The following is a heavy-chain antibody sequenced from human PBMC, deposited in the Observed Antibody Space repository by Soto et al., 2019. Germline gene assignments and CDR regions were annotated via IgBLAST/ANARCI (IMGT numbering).Heavy chain of an antibody. CDR3: ERGVDYTSVHWFDP. CDR1: GFTFSSYE. CDR2: ISSSGSTI. D-gene: IGHD4-4*01. V-gene: IGHV3-48*03. J-gene: IGHJ5*02. Sequence: GGSLRLSCAASGFTFSSYEMNWVRQAPGKGLEWVSYISSSGSTIYYADSVKGRFTISRDNAKNSLYLQMNSLRAEDTDVYYCERGVDYTSVHWFDPWGQGTLATVPS.